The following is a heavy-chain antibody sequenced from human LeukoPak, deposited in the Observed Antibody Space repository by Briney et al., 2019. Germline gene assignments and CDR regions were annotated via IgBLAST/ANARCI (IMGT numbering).Heavy chain of an antibody. V-gene: IGHV3-7*01. CDR2: INQDGSEK. J-gene: IGHJ4*02. CDR3: VREGAYSTSSPAGY. Sequence: PGGSLRLPCAASGFTFSSYWMSWVRQAPGKRLEWVANINQDGSEKYYVDSVKGRFIISRDNARSSLFLQMNILTAEDTAIYYCVREGAYSTSSPAGYWGQGTLVSVSS. D-gene: IGHD6-6*01. CDR1: GFTFSSYW.